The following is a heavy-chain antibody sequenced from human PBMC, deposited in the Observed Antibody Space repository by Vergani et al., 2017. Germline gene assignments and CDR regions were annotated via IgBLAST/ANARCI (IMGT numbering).Heavy chain of an antibody. V-gene: IGHV3-21*01. CDR2: ISSSSSYI. Sequence: EVQLVESGGGLVKRGGSLRLSCAASGFTFSSYSMNWVRQAPGKGLEWVTSISSSSSYIHYSDSLKGRFTIYRDNAKSSLYLQMNSLRAEDTGVYYCARDRYYLGSESYPYFYYYGLDVWGQGTAVTVSS. D-gene: IGHD3-10*01. CDR1: GFTFSSYS. CDR3: ARDRYYLGSESYPYFYYYGLDV. J-gene: IGHJ6*02.